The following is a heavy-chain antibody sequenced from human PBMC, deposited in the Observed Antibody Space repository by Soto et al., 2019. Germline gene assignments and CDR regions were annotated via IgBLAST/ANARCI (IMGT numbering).Heavy chain of an antibody. D-gene: IGHD2-2*01. CDR1: GGSISSSSYY. CDR3: ASWYRLLYNWFDP. V-gene: IGHV4-39*01. Sequence: PSETLSLTCTVSGGSISSSSYYWGWIRQPPGKGLEWIGSIYYSGSTYYNPSLKSRVTISVDTSKNQFSLKLSSVTAADTAVYYCASWYRLLYNWFDPWGQGTLVTVSS. J-gene: IGHJ5*02. CDR2: IYYSGST.